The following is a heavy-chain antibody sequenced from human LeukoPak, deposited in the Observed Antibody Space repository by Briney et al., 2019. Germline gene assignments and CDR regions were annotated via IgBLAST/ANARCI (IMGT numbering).Heavy chain of an antibody. CDR3: ARDAYGSDY. V-gene: IGHV1-46*01. J-gene: IGHJ4*02. D-gene: IGHD3-10*01. CDR2: IIPSGGAT. Sequence: ASVKVSCKASGYTFISYHMHWVRQAPGHGLEWMGRIIPSGGATTYAQKFQGRVTMTSDTSTTTVYMELSSLRSEDTAIYYCARDAYGSDYWGQGTLVTVSS. CDR1: GYTFISYH.